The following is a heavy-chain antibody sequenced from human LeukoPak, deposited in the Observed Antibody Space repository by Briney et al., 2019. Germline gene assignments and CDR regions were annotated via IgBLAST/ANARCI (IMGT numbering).Heavy chain of an antibody. CDR3: ARPGYCSTTRCPGLDV. J-gene: IGHJ6*02. Sequence: GESLKISCKGSGYIFSTYWIGWVRPMPGKGLEWMGIIYPGDSDTRYSPSFQGQVTVSTDRSSTAYLEWNSVKASDTATYYCARPGYCSTTRCPGLDVWGQGTTVTVSS. CDR1: GYIFSTYW. V-gene: IGHV5-51*01. D-gene: IGHD2-2*01. CDR2: IYPGDSDT.